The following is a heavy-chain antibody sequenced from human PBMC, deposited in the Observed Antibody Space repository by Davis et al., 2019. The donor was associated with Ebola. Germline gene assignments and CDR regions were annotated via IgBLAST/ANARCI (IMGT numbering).Heavy chain of an antibody. CDR3: ARGHSSSWYYYYYGMDV. CDR2: IWYDGSNK. D-gene: IGHD6-13*01. Sequence: GESLKLPCAAPGFTFSSYGLHWVRQAPGKGLEWVAVIWYDGSNKYYADSVKGRFTISRDNAKNTLYLQMNSLRAEDTAVYYCARGHSSSWYYYYYGMDVWGQGTTVTVSS. V-gene: IGHV3-33*01. CDR1: GFTFSSYG. J-gene: IGHJ6*02.